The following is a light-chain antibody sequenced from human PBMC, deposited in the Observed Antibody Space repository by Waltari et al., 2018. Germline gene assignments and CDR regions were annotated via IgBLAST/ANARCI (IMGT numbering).Light chain of an antibody. CDR1: PSVSRY. V-gene: IGKV3-11*01. CDR3: QQYYDVPYT. Sequence: EIVLTQSPGTLSLSPGERATLSCRASPSVSRYLACYQQKPGQAPRLLIYDASNRATGIPARFSGCGSGTDFTLTLNSLQAEDVAFSYCQQYYDVPYTFGRGTRLEIK. CDR2: DAS. J-gene: IGKJ2*01.